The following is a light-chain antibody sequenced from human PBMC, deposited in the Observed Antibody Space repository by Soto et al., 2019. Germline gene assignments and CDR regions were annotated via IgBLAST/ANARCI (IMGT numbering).Light chain of an antibody. V-gene: IGKV3-15*01. J-gene: IGKJ2*01. Sequence: EIVMTQSPASLSVSPGERATLSCRASQNVNSNLAWYQQKPGQAPRFLIYGASTRATGIPARFSGSGSGTEFTLTISSLQSEDFAVYYCHHYNNWPLYTFGQGTKVEIK. CDR1: QNVNSN. CDR3: HHYNNWPLYT. CDR2: GAS.